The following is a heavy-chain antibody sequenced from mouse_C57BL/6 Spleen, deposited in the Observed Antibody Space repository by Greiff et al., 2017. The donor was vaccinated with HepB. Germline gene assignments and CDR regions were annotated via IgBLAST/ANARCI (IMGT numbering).Heavy chain of an antibody. V-gene: IGHV1-69*01. J-gene: IGHJ4*01. CDR2: IDPSDSYT. CDR1: GYTFTSYW. CDR3: ARSTTVVAPMDY. Sequence: VQLQQPGAELVMPGASVKLSCKASGYTFTSYWMHWVKQRPGQGLEWIGEIDPSDSYTNYNQKFKGKSTLTVDKFSSTAYMQLSSLTSEVSAVYYCARSTTVVAPMDYWGQGTSVTVSS. D-gene: IGHD1-1*01.